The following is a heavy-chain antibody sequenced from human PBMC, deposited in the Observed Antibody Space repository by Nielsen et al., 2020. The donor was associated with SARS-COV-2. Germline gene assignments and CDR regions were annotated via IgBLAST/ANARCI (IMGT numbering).Heavy chain of an antibody. V-gene: IGHV3-30*03. Sequence: GESLKISCAASGFTFSSYGMHWVRQAPGKGLEWVAVISYDGSNKYYADSVKGRFTISRDNSKNTLYLQMNSLRAEDTAVYYCARGVPKIAAAGRVSKLDYWGQGTLVTVSS. D-gene: IGHD6-13*01. CDR2: ISYDGSNK. CDR1: GFTFSSYG. J-gene: IGHJ4*02. CDR3: ARGVPKIAAAGRVSKLDY.